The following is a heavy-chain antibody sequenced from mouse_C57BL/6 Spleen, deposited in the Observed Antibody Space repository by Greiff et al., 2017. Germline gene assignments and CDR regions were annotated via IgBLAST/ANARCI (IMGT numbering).Heavy chain of an antibody. CDR3: ARGWDYAMDY. V-gene: IGHV1-78*01. Sequence: QVQLQQPDAELVKPGASVKISCKVSGYTFTDHTIHWMKQRPEQGLEWIGYIYPRDGSTKYNEKFKSKATLTVDTSSSTAYMQLSSLTSEDSAVYYCARGWDYAMDYWGQGTSVTVSS. J-gene: IGHJ4*01. CDR2: IYPRDGST. D-gene: IGHD3-3*01. CDR1: GYTFTDHT.